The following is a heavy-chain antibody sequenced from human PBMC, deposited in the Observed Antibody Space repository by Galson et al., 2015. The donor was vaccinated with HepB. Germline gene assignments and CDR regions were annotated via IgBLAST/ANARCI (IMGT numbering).Heavy chain of an antibody. CDR2: ITRSGDAK. CDR1: GFTFGDYA. D-gene: IGHD3-16*02. J-gene: IGHJ4*02. Sequence: SLRLSCAVSGFTFGDYAMPWVRQAPGKDLEWVSLITRSGDAKYYTDSVKGRFTISRDNSNNTLFLHMDSLRSEDTAIYYCVTDRLRTTTPVPIVWGQGTLVTVSS. CDR3: VTDRLRTTTPVPIV. V-gene: IGHV3-23*01.